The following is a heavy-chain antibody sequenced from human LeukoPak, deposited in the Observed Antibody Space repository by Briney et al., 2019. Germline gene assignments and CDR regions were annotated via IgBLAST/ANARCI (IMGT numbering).Heavy chain of an antibody. J-gene: IGHJ4*02. CDR1: GFTFSNHG. CDR2: IRQDGSQK. D-gene: IGHD1-1*01. CDR3: ARDPRTVQI. Sequence: GGTLRLSCAASGFTFSNHGMNWVRQAPGKGLEWVATIRQDGSQKYYVDSVKGRFTISRDNAKNSLYLQMDSLRVEDTAIYYCARDPRTVQIWGQGTLVTVSS. V-gene: IGHV3-7*01.